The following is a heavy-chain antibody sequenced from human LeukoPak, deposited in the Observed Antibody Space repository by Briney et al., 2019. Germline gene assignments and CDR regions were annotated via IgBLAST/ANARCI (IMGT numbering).Heavy chain of an antibody. CDR3: AKDGCSSTSCFDFDY. CDR1: GFTFSSYA. J-gene: IGHJ4*02. D-gene: IGHD2-2*01. CDR2: ISGSGGST. Sequence: GGSLRLSCAASGFTFSSYAMSWVRQAPGKGLEWVSGISGSGGSTYYADSVKGRFTISRDNSKNTLSLQMNSLRAEDTAVYYCAKDGCSSTSCFDFDYWGQGTLVTVSS. V-gene: IGHV3-23*01.